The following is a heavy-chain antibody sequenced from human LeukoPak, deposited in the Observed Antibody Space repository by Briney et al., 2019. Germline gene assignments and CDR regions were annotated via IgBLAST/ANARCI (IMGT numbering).Heavy chain of an antibody. CDR1: GFTFSSYA. D-gene: IGHD1-26*01. J-gene: IGHJ4*02. V-gene: IGHV3-30*04. Sequence: GGSLRLSCAASGFTFSSYAMHWVRQAPGKGLEWVAVISYDGSNKYYADSVKGRFTISRDNSKNTLYLQMNSLRAEDTAVYYCARYASGTNFRGIDSWGQGTLVTVSS. CDR2: ISYDGSNK. CDR3: ARYASGTNFRGIDS.